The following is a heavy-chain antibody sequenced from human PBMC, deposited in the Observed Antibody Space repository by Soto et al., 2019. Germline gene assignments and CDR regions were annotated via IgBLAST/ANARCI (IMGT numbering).Heavy chain of an antibody. CDR2: IFYTGPT. Sequence: QVQLQESGPGLVKPSQTLSLTCAVSGCSISSGGYYWSWIRQLPGNGLEWIGYIFYTGPTYYNPSLKSRVTLSVDTSKSQFSLTVRSVTAADTAVYYCEREHGGDFYYYGMDVWGQGTTVTVSS. D-gene: IGHD4-17*01. CDR3: EREHGGDFYYYGMDV. CDR1: GCSISSGGYY. V-gene: IGHV4-31*11. J-gene: IGHJ6*02.